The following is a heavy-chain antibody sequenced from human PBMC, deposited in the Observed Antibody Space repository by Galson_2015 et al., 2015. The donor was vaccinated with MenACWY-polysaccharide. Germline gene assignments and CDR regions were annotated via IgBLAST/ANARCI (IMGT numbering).Heavy chain of an antibody. CDR1: GFTFSSYA. V-gene: IGHV3-23*01. D-gene: IGHD2-2*01. CDR3: AKACPLQLVVVPAASHYYYYGMDV. CDR2: ISGSGGST. Sequence: SLRLSCAASGFTFSSYAMSWVRQAPGKGLEWVSAISGSGGSTYYADSVKGRFTISRDNSKNTLYLQMNSLRAEDTAVYYCAKACPLQLVVVPAASHYYYYGMDVWGQGTTVPVSS. J-gene: IGHJ6*02.